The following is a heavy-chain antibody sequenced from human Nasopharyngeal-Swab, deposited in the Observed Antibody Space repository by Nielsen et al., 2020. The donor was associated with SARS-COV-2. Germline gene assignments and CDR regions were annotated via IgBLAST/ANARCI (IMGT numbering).Heavy chain of an antibody. Sequence: SETLSLTCTVSGGSISSSSYYWGWIRQPPGKGLEWIGSIYYSGSTYYNPSLKSRVTISVDTSKNQFSLKLSSVTAADTAVYYCARLGGGPYERFDYWGQGTLVTVSS. V-gene: IGHV4-39*01. J-gene: IGHJ4*02. CDR2: IYYSGST. D-gene: IGHD3-16*01. CDR1: GGSISSSSYY. CDR3: ARLGGGPYERFDY.